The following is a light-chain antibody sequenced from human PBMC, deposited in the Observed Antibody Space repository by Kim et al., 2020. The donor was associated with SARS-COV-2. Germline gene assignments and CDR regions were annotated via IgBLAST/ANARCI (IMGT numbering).Light chain of an antibody. J-gene: IGLJ1*01. CDR3: QVWDSSSDHHYV. Sequence: PGRTSRITWGGNNIGSKSVHGYQQKPGQAPVLVIYYDSDRPSGIPERFSGSNSGNTATLTISRVEAGDEADYYCQVWDSSSDHHYVFGTGTKVTVL. CDR2: YDS. V-gene: IGLV3-21*04. CDR1: NIGSKS.